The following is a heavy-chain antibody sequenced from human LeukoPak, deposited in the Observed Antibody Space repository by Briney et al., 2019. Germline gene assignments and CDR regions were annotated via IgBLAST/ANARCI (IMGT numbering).Heavy chain of an antibody. CDR3: ASRGHCSGGSCADY. Sequence: GGSLRLSCAASGFTFSSHAMSWVRQAPGKGLEWVSAISGSGGSTYYADSVKGRFTISRDNSKNTLYLQMNSLRAEDTAVYYCASRGHCSGGSCADYWGQGTLVTVSS. CDR1: GFTFSSHA. CDR2: ISGSGGST. J-gene: IGHJ4*02. D-gene: IGHD2-15*01. V-gene: IGHV3-23*01.